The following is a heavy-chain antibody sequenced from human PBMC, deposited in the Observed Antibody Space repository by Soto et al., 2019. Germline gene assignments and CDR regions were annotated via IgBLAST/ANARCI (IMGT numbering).Heavy chain of an antibody. V-gene: IGHV4-31*03. CDR2: IYYSGST. Sequence: PSETLSLACPVSGCSISSGGYYWSWIRQHPGKGLEWIGYIYYSGSTYYNPSLKSRVTISVDTSKNQFSLKLSSVTAADTAVYYCASTIAYYYYGMDVWGQGTTVPVSS. D-gene: IGHD3-9*01. CDR3: ASTIAYYYYGMDV. J-gene: IGHJ6*02. CDR1: GCSISSGGYY.